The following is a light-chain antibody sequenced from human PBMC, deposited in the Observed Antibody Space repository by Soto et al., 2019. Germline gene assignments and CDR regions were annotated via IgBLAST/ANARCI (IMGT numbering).Light chain of an antibody. V-gene: IGLV2-14*01. CDR1: SSDVGGYNY. Sequence: QSALTQPASVSGSPGQSITISCTGTSSDVGGYNYVSWYQQHPGKAPKLMIYDVSNRPSGVSNRFSGSKSGNTASLTISGLQAEDEADYYCSSYKSSSTPSDVFGTGPKSPS. J-gene: IGLJ1*01. CDR3: SSYKSSSTPSDV. CDR2: DVS.